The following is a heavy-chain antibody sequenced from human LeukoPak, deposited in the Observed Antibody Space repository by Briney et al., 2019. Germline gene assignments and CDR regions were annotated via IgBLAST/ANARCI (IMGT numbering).Heavy chain of an antibody. V-gene: IGHV3-11*04. J-gene: IGHJ5*02. Sequence: GGSLRLSCAASGFTFSDYYMSWIRQAPGKGLEWVPYISSSGSTIYYADSVKGRFTISRDNAKNSLYLQMNSLRAEDTAVYYCARDPRMYNWFDPWGQGTLVTVSS. CDR3: ARDPRMYNWFDP. CDR2: ISSSGSTI. CDR1: GFTFSDYY.